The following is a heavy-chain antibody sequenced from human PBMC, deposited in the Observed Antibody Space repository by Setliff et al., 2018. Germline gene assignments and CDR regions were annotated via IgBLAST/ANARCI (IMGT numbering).Heavy chain of an antibody. CDR1: GASISSGTYY. CDR2: IHYRGTT. CDR3: ARADSGYDGEYYFDY. Sequence: PSETLSLTCTVSGASISSGTYYWAWIRQPPGKGLEWIGRIHYRGTTYSNASLASRLTISVDTAKNQFSLKLTSVTAADTAVYYCARADSGYDGEYYFDYWGQGPRSPSPQ. D-gene: IGHD5-12*01. V-gene: IGHV4-39*01. J-gene: IGHJ4*02.